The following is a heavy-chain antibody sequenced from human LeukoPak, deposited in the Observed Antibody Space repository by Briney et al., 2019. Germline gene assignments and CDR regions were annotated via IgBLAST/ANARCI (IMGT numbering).Heavy chain of an antibody. D-gene: IGHD3-9*01. V-gene: IGHV4-59*01. J-gene: IGHJ4*02. CDR2: IYYSGNT. CDR1: GGSISTYY. CDR3: ARARYFDWLLSYFDY. Sequence: SETLSLTCTVSGGSISTYYWSWIRQPPGKGLEWIGYIYYSGNTNYNPSLESRVTISVDTSKNQFSLRLSSVTAADTAVYFCARARYFDWLLSYFDYWGQGTLVTVSS.